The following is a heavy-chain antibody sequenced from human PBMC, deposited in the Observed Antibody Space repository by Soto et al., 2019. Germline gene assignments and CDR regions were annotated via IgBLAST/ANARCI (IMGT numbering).Heavy chain of an antibody. CDR3: ARGGVMGYRNWFDP. D-gene: IGHD3-3*01. Sequence: KVSCKASGGTFSSYAISWVRQAPGQGLEWMGGIIPIFGTANYAQKFQGRVTITADESTSTAYMELSSLRSEDTAVYYCARGGVMGYRNWFDPWGQGMLVTVSS. CDR2: IIPIFGTA. V-gene: IGHV1-69*01. J-gene: IGHJ5*02. CDR1: GGTFSSYA.